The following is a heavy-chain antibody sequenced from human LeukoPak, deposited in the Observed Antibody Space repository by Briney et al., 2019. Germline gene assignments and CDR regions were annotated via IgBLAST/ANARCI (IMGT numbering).Heavy chain of an antibody. CDR2: IYYSGST. CDR1: GGSISSSSYY. Sequence: SETLSRTCTVSGGSISSSSYYWGWIRQPPGKGLEWIGSIYYSGSTYYNPSLKSRVTISVDTSKNQFSLKLSSVTAADTAVYYCARLPTTYYFDYWGQGTLVTVSS. D-gene: IGHD5-12*01. J-gene: IGHJ4*02. V-gene: IGHV4-39*01. CDR3: ARLPTTYYFDY.